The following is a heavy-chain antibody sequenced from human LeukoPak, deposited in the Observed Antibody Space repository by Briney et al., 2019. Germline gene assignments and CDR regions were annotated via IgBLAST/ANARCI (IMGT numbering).Heavy chain of an antibody. J-gene: IGHJ4*02. CDR2: IYYSGST. D-gene: IGHD1-26*01. CDR1: GGPISSGDYY. CDR3: TGGSYSRYFDY. Sequence: SETLSLTCTVSGGPISSGDYYWSWIRQPPGKGLEWIGYIYYSGSTYYNPSLKSRFTISVDTSKNQFSLKLSSVTAADTAVYYCTGGSYSRYFDYWGQGTLVTVSS. V-gene: IGHV4-30-4*08.